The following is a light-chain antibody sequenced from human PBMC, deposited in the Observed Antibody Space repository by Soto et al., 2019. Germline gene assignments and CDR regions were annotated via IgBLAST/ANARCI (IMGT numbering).Light chain of an antibody. V-gene: IGLV4-69*01. CDR1: SGHSSYA. J-gene: IGLJ1*01. CDR2: LNSDGSH. CDR3: QTWGTGIHYV. Sequence: QPVLTQSPSASASLGASVKLTCTLSSGHSSYAIAWHQQQPEKGPRYLMKLNSDGSHSKGDGNPDRFSGSSSGAERYLTISSLQSEDEADYYCQTWGTGIHYVFGTGPKVTVL.